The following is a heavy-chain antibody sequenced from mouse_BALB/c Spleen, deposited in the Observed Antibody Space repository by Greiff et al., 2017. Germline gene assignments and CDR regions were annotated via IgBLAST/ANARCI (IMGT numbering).Heavy chain of an antibody. CDR2: IWGDGST. J-gene: IGHJ1*01. D-gene: IGHD2-14*01. Sequence: VQLQESGPGLVAPSQSLSITCTVSGFSLTGYGVNWVRQPPGKGLEWLGMIWGDGSTDYNSALKSRLSISKDNSKSQVFLKMNSLQTDDTARYYCARADRYDGDWYFDVWGAGTTVTVSS. CDR1: GFSLTGYG. V-gene: IGHV2-6-7*02. CDR3: ARADRYDGDWYFDV.